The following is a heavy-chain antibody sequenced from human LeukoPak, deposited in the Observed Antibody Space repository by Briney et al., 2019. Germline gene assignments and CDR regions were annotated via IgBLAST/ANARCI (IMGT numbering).Heavy chain of an antibody. CDR1: GFRFSDFW. D-gene: IGHD3-10*01. J-gene: IGHJ4*02. V-gene: IGHV3-7*01. CDR3: ARGRGGSY. CDR2: IKQDGSEI. Sequence: PGGSLRLSCAASGFRFSDFWMTWVRQAPGKGLEWVANIKQDGSEIYYADSVMGRLTISRDNTKNSLHLQMNSLRAEDTAVYYCARGRGGSYWGQGTLVTVSS.